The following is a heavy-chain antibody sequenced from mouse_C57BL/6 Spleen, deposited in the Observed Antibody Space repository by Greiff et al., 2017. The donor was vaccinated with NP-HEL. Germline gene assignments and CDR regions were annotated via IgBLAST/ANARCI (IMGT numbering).Heavy chain of an antibody. J-gene: IGHJ2*01. CDR3: TRGGDYFDY. CDR1: GYTFTDYE. Sequence: VQLQQSGAELVRPGASVKLSCKASGYTFTDYEMHWVKQTPVHGLEWIGAIDPETGGTAYNQKFKGKAILTADKSSRTAYMELRSLTSEDSAVDYCTRGGDYFDYWGQGTTLTVSS. V-gene: IGHV1-15*01. CDR2: IDPETGGT.